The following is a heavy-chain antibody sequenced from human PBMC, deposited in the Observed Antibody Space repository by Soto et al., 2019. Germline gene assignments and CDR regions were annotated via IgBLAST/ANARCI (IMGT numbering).Heavy chain of an antibody. CDR2: INYSGIT. J-gene: IGHJ4*02. V-gene: IGHV4-30-4*01. Sequence: SETLSLTCTVSGGSISVDYYWSWIRQPPGKGLEWIGYINYSGITYYNPSLKSRVTISVDTSNKQFSLKMTSVTAADTAVYYCARVTLHLYSSKWYPSYFDYWGQGTLVTVSS. CDR1: GGSISVDYY. D-gene: IGHD6-13*01. CDR3: ARVTLHLYSSKWYPSYFDY.